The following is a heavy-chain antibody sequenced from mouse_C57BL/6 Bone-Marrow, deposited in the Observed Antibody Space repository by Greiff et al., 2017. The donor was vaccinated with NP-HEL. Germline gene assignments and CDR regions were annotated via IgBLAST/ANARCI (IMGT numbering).Heavy chain of an antibody. J-gene: IGHJ2*01. Sequence: QVQLQQSGPGLVAPSQSLSITCTVSGFSLTSYAISWVRQPPGKGLEWLGVIWPGGGTNYNSALNYSLSISKENSNCQVFLKMNSLHTDDTARYYGARALYSSFDYWGQGTTLTVSS. D-gene: IGHD2-12*01. CDR3: ARALYSSFDY. CDR1: GFSLTSYA. CDR2: IWPGGGT. V-gene: IGHV2-9-1*01.